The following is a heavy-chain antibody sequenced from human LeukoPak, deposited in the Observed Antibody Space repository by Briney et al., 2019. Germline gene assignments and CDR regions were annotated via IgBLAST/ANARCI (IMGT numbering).Heavy chain of an antibody. D-gene: IGHD1-26*01. Sequence: GRSLRLSCAASGFTFSSYAMHWVRQAPGKGLEWVAVISYDGSNKYYAASVKGRFTISRDNSKNTLYLQMNSLRAEDPAVYYCAISGGYWAWAHWGQGTLVTVSS. J-gene: IGHJ4*02. CDR1: GFTFSSYA. V-gene: IGHV3-30*04. CDR3: AISGGYWAWAH. CDR2: ISYDGSNK.